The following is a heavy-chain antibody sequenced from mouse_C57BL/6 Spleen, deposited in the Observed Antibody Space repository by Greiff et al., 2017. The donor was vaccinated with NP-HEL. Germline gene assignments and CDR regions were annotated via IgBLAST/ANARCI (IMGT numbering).Heavy chain of an antibody. D-gene: IGHD1-1*01. CDR2: FNPGSGGT. CDR3: ARVDYYGSNYFDY. Sequence: VQLQQSGAELVRPGTSVKVSCKASGYAFTNYLIEWVKQRPGQGLEWIGVFNPGSGGTNYNEKFKGKATLTADKSSSTAYMQLSSLTSEDSAVYFCARVDYYGSNYFDYWGQGTTLTVSS. V-gene: IGHV1-54*01. CDR1: GYAFTNYL. J-gene: IGHJ2*01.